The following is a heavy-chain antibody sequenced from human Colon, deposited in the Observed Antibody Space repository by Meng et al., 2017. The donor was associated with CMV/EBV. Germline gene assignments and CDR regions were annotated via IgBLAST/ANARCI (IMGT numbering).Heavy chain of an antibody. CDR2: FYFAGSA. CDR1: WGSDISLASL. Sequence: PSEPLSTSCTPSWGSDISLASLRSLSRQSAMEGRGVCWLFYFAGSANYRPSLKRRVTISVDTSKNHFSLNPTPLTAADTAIYYWAKGHGSYISFDFWGQGTLVTVSS. V-gene: IGHV4-61*03. CDR3: AKGHGSYISFDF. J-gene: IGHJ4*02. D-gene: IGHD1-26*01.